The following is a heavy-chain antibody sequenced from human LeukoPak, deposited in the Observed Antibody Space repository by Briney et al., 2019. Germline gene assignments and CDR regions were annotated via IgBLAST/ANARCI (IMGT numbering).Heavy chain of an antibody. CDR2: IKAKAHGGTI. CDR3: TTDGVGVEGATYDN. D-gene: IGHD1-26*01. CDR1: GFTFSSYA. V-gene: IGHV3-15*01. J-gene: IGHJ4*02. Sequence: PGGSLRLSCAASGFTFSSYAMSWVRQAPGKGLEWVGRIKAKAHGGTIEYAAPVKGRFTISRDDSKNTLYLQMNSLKTEDTAVYYCTTDGVGVEGATYDNWGQGTLVSVSS.